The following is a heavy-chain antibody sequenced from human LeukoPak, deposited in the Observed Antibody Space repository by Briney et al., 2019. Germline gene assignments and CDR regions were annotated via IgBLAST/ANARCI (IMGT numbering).Heavy chain of an antibody. V-gene: IGHV1-46*01. Sequence: ASVKVSCKASGYTFTDYYTHWVRQAPGQGLEWMGIINPSGGSTSYAQKFQGRLTMTRDTSTSTVYMELSSLRSEDTAVYYCATDIAVGAVYYFDYWGQGTLVTVSS. J-gene: IGHJ4*02. CDR1: GYTFTDYY. CDR3: ATDIAVGAVYYFDY. CDR2: INPSGGST. D-gene: IGHD6-19*01.